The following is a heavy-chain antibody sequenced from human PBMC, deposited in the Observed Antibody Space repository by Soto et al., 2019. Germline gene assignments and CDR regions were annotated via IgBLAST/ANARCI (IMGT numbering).Heavy chain of an antibody. D-gene: IGHD3-16*02. CDR1: GGSIINNY. CDR2: IYDRGST. V-gene: IGHV4-59*12. CDR3: ARVTFGGVVARHFDL. J-gene: IGHJ4*02. Sequence: PSETLSLTCDVSGGSIINNYWWAWIRQSPGKEMEWIGYIYDRGSTKYNPSLKSRVTISQDTSSNQFSLTMNSVSASDTAVYYCARVTFGGVVARHFDLWGQGILVTVSS.